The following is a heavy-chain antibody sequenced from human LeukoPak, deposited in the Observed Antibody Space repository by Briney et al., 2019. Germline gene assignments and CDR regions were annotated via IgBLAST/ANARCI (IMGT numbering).Heavy chain of an antibody. V-gene: IGHV4-59*01. Sequence: SETLSLTCTVSDDSISPYSWSWIRQPPGKVLEWIGYIYYSVSTAYNPSLKSRVTISVDTSRNQFSLKLNSVTAADTAVYFCARCSNDILTGFYRAFDIWGQGTMVIVSS. CDR1: DDSISPYS. J-gene: IGHJ3*02. CDR3: ARCSNDILTGFYRAFDI. D-gene: IGHD3-9*01. CDR2: IYYSVST.